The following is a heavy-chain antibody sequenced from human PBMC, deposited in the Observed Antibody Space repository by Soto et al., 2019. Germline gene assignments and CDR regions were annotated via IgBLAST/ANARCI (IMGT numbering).Heavy chain of an antibody. CDR2: INHSGST. J-gene: IGHJ4*02. V-gene: IGHV4-34*01. D-gene: IGHD2-8*02. CDR1: GGSFSGYC. CDR3: ARDKITGLFDY. Sequence: QVQLQQWGAGLLKPSETLSLTCAVYGGSFSGYCWTWIRQPPGTGLEWIGEINHSGSTNYNPSLKXRVTISVDTSKNQFSLKLTSVTAADTAVYYCARDKITGLFDYWGQGTLVTVSS.